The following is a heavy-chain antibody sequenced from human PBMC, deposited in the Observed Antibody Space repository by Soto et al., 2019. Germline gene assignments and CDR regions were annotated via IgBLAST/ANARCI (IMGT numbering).Heavy chain of an antibody. CDR3: ARTPFYYYGLGSHLYYFDY. CDR1: SGSISSYY. V-gene: IGHV4-59*01. D-gene: IGHD3-10*01. CDR2: VYYSGST. J-gene: IGHJ4*02. Sequence: QVQLQESGPGLVKPSETLSLTCSVSSGSISSYYWSWIRQPPGKGLAWIGYVYYSGSTTYNPSLKSRVAISVDTSKNQFSLKLSSVTAADTAVYYCARTPFYYYGLGSHLYYFDYWDQGTLVTVSS.